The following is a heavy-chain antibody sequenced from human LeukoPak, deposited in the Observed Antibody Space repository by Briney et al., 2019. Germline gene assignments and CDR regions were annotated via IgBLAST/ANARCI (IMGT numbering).Heavy chain of an antibody. Sequence: PSETLSLTCTVSGGSISSSSYYWGWIRQPPGKGLEWIGYIYYSGSTNYNPSLKSRVTISVDTSKNQFSLKLSSVTAADTAVYYCARVKYGQLGGYYFDYWGQETLVTVSS. D-gene: IGHD6-6*01. CDR2: IYYSGST. CDR1: GGSISSSSYY. J-gene: IGHJ4*02. V-gene: IGHV4-61*05. CDR3: ARVKYGQLGGYYFDY.